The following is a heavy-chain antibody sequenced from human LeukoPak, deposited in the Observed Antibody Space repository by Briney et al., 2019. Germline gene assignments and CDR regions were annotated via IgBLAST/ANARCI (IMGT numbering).Heavy chain of an antibody. V-gene: IGHV4-34*01. CDR1: GGSFSGYY. D-gene: IGHD4-17*01. Sequence: SETLSLTCAVYGGSFSGYYWSWIRQPPGKGLEWIGEINHSGSTNYNPSLKSRVTISVDTSKNQSSLKLSSVTAADTAVYYCARALTTVTDPYYFDYWGQGTLVTVSS. CDR2: INHSGST. CDR3: ARALTTVTDPYYFDY. J-gene: IGHJ4*02.